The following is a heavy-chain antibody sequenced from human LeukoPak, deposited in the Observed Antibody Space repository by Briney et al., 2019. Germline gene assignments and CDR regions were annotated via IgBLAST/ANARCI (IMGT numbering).Heavy chain of an antibody. D-gene: IGHD3-22*01. V-gene: IGHV1-69*05. CDR1: GYTFTGYY. CDR3: ARSDSSGYYYYFDY. J-gene: IGHJ4*02. Sequence: SVKVSCKASGYTFTGYYMHWVRQAPGQGLEWMGRIIPIFGTANYAQKFQGRVMITTDESTSTAYMELSSLRSEDTAVYYCARSDSSGYYYYFDYWGQGTLVTVSS. CDR2: IIPIFGTA.